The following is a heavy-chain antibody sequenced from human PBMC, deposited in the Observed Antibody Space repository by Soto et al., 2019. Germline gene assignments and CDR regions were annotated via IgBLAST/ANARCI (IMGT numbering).Heavy chain of an antibody. CDR3: AKVSGDYDFWSGYDGWFDP. D-gene: IGHD3-3*01. V-gene: IGHV3-9*01. CDR2: ISWNSGSI. Sequence: GGSLRLSCAASGFTFDDYAMHWVRQAPGKGLEWVSGISWNSGSIGYADSVKGRFTISRDNAKNSLYLQMNSLRAEDTALYYCAKVSGDYDFWSGYDGWFDPWGQGTLVTVSS. J-gene: IGHJ5*02. CDR1: GFTFDDYA.